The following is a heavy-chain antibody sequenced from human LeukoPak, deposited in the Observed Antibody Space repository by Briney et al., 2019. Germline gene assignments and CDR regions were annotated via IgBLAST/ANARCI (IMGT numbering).Heavy chain of an antibody. CDR1: GFTLSSYR. CDR2: IRYGGSNK. J-gene: IGHJ4*02. D-gene: IGHD6-13*01. Sequence: GGSLRLSCAASGFTLSSYRVHWVRQAPGKGLEWVAFIRYGGSNKYYADSVKGRFTISRDNSKNTLYLQVNSLRAEDTAVYYCAKDPAGIAAAGSRRVLYYFDYWGQGTLVTVSS. CDR3: AKDPAGIAAAGSRRVLYYFDY. V-gene: IGHV3-30*02.